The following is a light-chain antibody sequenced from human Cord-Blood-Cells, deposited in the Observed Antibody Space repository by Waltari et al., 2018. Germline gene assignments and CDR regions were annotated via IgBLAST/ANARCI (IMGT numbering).Light chain of an antibody. CDR2: DAS. CDR1: QDISNY. J-gene: IGKJ1*01. Sequence: DNQITQSLSSLSASVGVRRNITCQASQDISNYLHWYQQKPGKAPKLLIYDASNLETGVPSRFSGSGSGTDFTLTISSLQPEDIATYYCQQYDNLPWTFGQGTKVEIK. CDR3: QQYDNLPWT. V-gene: IGKV1-33*01.